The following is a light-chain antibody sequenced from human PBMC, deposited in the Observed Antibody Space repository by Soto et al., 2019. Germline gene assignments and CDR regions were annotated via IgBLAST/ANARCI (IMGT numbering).Light chain of an antibody. CDR1: QSIYGN. Sequence: EIPMTQSPATLSVSPGERVTLSCRASQSIYGNLAWYQQKPSQAPRLLVYAASTRATGIPARFSGGGSGTEYTLNISSLQSEDFAVYYCQQYNNWPVVSFGGGTRVEI. V-gene: IGKV3D-15*01. J-gene: IGKJ4*01. CDR3: QQYNNWPVVS. CDR2: AAS.